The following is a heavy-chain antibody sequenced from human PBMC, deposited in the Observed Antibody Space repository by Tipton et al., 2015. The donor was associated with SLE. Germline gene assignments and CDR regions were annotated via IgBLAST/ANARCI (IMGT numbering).Heavy chain of an antibody. J-gene: IGHJ4*02. Sequence: TLSLTCSVSGGSISSENYYWSWIRQPAGKGLEWIGRIDSSGSTNSKSSLKSRVTISLDTSKNQFSLKLNSVTAADTAVYYCATEGAGSEYWGQGTLVTVSS. V-gene: IGHV4-61*02. CDR2: IDSSGST. CDR1: GGSISSENYY. CDR3: ATEGAGSEY.